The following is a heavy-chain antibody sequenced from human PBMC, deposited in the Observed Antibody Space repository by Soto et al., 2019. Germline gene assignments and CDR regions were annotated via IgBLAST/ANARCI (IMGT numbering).Heavy chain of an antibody. CDR3: ACIFSGGYGYGFYYYGMDV. Sequence: QLQLQESGPGLVKPSETLSLTCTVSGGSISSSSYYWGWIRQPPGKGLEWIGSIYYSGSTYYNPSPKSRVTTPVDTSKNQFSLKLSSVTAADTAVYYCACIFSGGYGYGFYYYGMDVWGQGTTVTVSS. CDR1: GGSISSSSYY. V-gene: IGHV4-39*01. D-gene: IGHD5-18*01. J-gene: IGHJ6*02. CDR2: IYYSGST.